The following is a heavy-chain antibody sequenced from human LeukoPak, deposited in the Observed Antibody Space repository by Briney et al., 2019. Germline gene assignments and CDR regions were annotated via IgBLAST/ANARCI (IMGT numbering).Heavy chain of an antibody. J-gene: IGHJ4*02. Sequence: GASLRLSCVASGFTFSNYAMSRVRQAPGKGLEWVSAITGSGGITYYADSVKGRFTIYRDNSKNTLYLQMNSLRAEDTAVYYCAKVGDYDVLTGYYDPDYWGQGTLVTVSS. CDR3: AKVGDYDVLTGYYDPDY. D-gene: IGHD3-9*01. V-gene: IGHV3-23*01. CDR1: GFTFSNYA. CDR2: ITGSGGIT.